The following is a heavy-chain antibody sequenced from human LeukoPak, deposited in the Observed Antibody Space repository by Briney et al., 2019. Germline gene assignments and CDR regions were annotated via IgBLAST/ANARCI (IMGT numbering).Heavy chain of an antibody. CDR2: ISSSTSYI. J-gene: IGHJ4*02. CDR3: ATSSPSVY. Sequence: GGSLRLSCAASGFTFSSYSMNWVRQAPGRGLEWVSFISSSTSYIYYADSVKGRFTISRENAKNSLYLQMNSLRAEDTALYYCATSSPSVYWGQGTLVTVSS. CDR1: GFTFSSYS. V-gene: IGHV3-21*01.